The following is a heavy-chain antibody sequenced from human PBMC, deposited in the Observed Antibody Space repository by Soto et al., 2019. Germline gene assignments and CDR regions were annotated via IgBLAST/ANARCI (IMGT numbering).Heavy chain of an antibody. J-gene: IGHJ1*01. CDR3: AARGYSYVGLWYFQH. V-gene: IGHV4-34*01. Sequence: SETLSLTCAVYGGSFSGYYWSWIRQPPGKGLEWIGEINHSGSTNYNPSLKSRVTISVDTSKNQFSLKLSSVTAADTAVYYCAARGYSYVGLWYFQHWGQGTLVTVSS. CDR1: GGSFSGYY. CDR2: INHSGST. D-gene: IGHD5-18*01.